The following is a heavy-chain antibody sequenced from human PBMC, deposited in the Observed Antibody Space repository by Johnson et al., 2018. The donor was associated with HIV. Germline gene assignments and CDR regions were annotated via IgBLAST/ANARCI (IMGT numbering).Heavy chain of an antibody. CDR3: AREYYYDSSGYNAFDI. CDR2: ISGSGGST. Sequence: EMQLVESGGGVVQPGKSLRLSCVASGFTFSSYAMSWVRQAPGKGLEWVSAISGSGGSTYYADSVKGRFTISRDNSKNTLYLQMNSLRAEDTAVYYCAREYYYDSSGYNAFDIWGQGTMVTVSS. V-gene: IGHV3-23*04. D-gene: IGHD3-22*01. CDR1: GFTFSSYA. J-gene: IGHJ3*02.